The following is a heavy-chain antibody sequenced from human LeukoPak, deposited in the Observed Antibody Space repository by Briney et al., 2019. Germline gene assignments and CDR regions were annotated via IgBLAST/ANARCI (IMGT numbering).Heavy chain of an antibody. D-gene: IGHD1-1*01. CDR3: AYLGLSSDWNDVPGPQIDY. V-gene: IGHV3-23*01. Sequence: GGSLRLSCAASGFTFIDFAMNWVRQAPGKGLEWVSTISASGTITYYADSVKGRCTISRDYSQNTLYLQLNSLGAEDTAVYYCAYLGLSSDWNDVPGPQIDYWGQGTLVTVSS. CDR2: ISASGTIT. J-gene: IGHJ4*02. CDR1: GFTFIDFA.